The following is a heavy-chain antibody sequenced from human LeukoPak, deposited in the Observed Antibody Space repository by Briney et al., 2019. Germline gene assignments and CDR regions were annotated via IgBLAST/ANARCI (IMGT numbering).Heavy chain of an antibody. D-gene: IGHD3-10*01. J-gene: IGHJ6*02. Sequence: ASVKVSCKASGYTFTSYAMNWVRQAPGQGLEWMGRINPNSGGTTYAQKFQDRVTMTRDTSINTAYMELSRLNSDDTAIYYCATPGGILWFGDQDGMDVWGHGTTVAVSS. V-gene: IGHV1-2*06. CDR3: ATPGGILWFGDQDGMDV. CDR1: GYTFTSYA. CDR2: INPNSGGT.